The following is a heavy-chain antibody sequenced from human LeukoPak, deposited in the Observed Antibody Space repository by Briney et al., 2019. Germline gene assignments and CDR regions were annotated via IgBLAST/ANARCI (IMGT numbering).Heavy chain of an antibody. D-gene: IGHD3-22*01. Sequence: GGSLRLSCAASGFTFSSYAMSWVRQAPGKGLEWVSAISGSGGSRYYADSVKGRFTISRDNSKNTLYLQMNSLRAEDTAVYYCAKSFDSSGYYHTREDYWGQGTLVTVSS. J-gene: IGHJ4*02. CDR1: GFTFSSYA. CDR3: AKSFDSSGYYHTREDY. CDR2: ISGSGGSR. V-gene: IGHV3-23*01.